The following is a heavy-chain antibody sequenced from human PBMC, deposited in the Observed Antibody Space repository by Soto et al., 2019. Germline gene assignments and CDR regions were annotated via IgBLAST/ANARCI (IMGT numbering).Heavy chain of an antibody. V-gene: IGHV1-69*01. D-gene: IGHD3-22*01. CDR1: GGTFSSYA. J-gene: IGHJ4*02. CDR3: ARGGSGYTWFNEF. Sequence: QVQLVQSGAEAKKPGSSVKVSCKTSGGTFSSYAISWVRQVPGQGLEWMGGIIPVFQTAYYTQRFQGRVTITADESTNTAYMELSSLRSEDTAIYYCARGGSGYTWFNEFWGQGTLVTVSS. CDR2: IIPVFQTA.